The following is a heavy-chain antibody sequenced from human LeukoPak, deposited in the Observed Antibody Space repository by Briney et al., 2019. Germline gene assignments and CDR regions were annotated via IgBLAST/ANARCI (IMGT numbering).Heavy chain of an antibody. D-gene: IGHD6-13*01. CDR1: GFTFDDYA. CDR3: AKEAAAGRFYYYMGV. CDR2: ISWDGGST. Sequence: GGSLRLSCAASGFTFDDYAMHWVRQAPGKGLEWVSLISWDGGSTYYADSVKGRFTISRDNSKNSLYLQMNSLRAEDTALYYCAKEAAAGRFYYYMGVWGKGTTVTVSS. V-gene: IGHV3-43D*03. J-gene: IGHJ6*03.